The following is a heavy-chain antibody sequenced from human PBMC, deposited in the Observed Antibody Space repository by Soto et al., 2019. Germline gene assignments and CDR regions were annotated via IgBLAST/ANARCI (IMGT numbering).Heavy chain of an antibody. D-gene: IGHD2-2*01. CDR3: ARGGYCSSTSCHSDYYGMDV. J-gene: IGHJ6*02. V-gene: IGHV3-72*01. CDR2: IRNKANSYTT. Sequence: QPGGSLRLSCAASGFTFSDHYMDWVRQAPGKGLEWVGRIRNKANSYTTEYAASVKGRFTISRDDSKNSLYLQMNSLKTEDTAVYYCARGGYCSSTSCHSDYYGMDVWGQGTTVTVSS. CDR1: GFTFSDHY.